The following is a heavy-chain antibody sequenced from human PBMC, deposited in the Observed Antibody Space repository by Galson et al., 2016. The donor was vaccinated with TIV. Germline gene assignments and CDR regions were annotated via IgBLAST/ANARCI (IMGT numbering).Heavy chain of an antibody. D-gene: IGHD3-22*01. V-gene: IGHV3-43*01. CDR3: ARDRYFDASGYYYYYYGMDV. J-gene: IGHJ6*02. CDR2: VSWDGGST. CDR1: GFTFHDYT. Sequence: SLRLSCAASGFTFHDYTMHWVRQTPGKGLEWVSLVSWDGGSTYYADYVKGRFTVSRDNSKNSLYLQMNSLRPEDTAVYYCARDRYFDASGYYYYYYGMDVWGQGTTVTVSS.